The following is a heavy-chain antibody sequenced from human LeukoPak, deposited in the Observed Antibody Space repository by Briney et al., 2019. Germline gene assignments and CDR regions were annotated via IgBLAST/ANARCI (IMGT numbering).Heavy chain of an antibody. Sequence: SETLSLTCTVSDDSITIYYWAWIRQPPGKGLEWIGEIYHTGSTNYNPSLRSRVTISVDTSKNQFSLKMSTVTAADTAVYYCARKGGGQLVNTRRWFDPWGQGTLVTVSS. CDR1: DDSITIYY. D-gene: IGHD1-26*01. V-gene: IGHV4-59*12. J-gene: IGHJ5*02. CDR2: IYHTGST. CDR3: ARKGGGQLVNTRRWFDP.